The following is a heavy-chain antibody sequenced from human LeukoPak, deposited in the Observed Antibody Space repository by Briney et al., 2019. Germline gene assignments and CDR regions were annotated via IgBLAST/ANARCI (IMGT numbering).Heavy chain of an antibody. V-gene: IGHV4-30-4*01. CDR3: ARGEYGSGSPLDY. Sequence: PSETLSLTCTVSGGSISRGDYYWSWIRQPPGKGLEWIVYIYYSGSTYYNPSLKSRITIPVDTTKNPFSLKLSAVTAADTAVYYCARGEYGSGSPLDYWGQGTLVTVSS. D-gene: IGHD3-10*01. CDR1: GGSISRGDYY. J-gene: IGHJ4*02. CDR2: IYYSGST.